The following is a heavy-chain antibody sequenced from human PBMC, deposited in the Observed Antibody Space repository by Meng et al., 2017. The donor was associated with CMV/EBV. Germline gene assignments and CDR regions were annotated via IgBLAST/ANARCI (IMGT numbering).Heavy chain of an antibody. CDR1: GFTFSSYS. CDR3: ARVKMATSSRGYFDY. D-gene: IGHD5-24*01. V-gene: IGHV3-21*05. J-gene: IGHJ4*02. CDR2: ISSSSSYI. Sequence: GESLKISCAASGFTFSSYSMNWVRQAPGKGLEWVSYISSSSSYIYYADSVKGRFTISRDNAKNSLYLQMNSLRAEDTAVYYCARVKMATSSRGYFDYWSQGTLVTVSS.